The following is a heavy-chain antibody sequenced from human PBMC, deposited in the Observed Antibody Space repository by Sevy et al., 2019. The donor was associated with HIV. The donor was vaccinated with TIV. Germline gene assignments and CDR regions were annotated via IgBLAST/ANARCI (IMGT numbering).Heavy chain of an antibody. D-gene: IGHD6-13*01. V-gene: IGHV1-18*01. CDR2: ISVNNGNR. J-gene: IGHJ4*02. Sequence: ASVKVSCKASGYTFTTYAITWVRQAPGEGLEWMGWISVNNGNRNYAQKVQDRVTMTTDTSTNTAYMERRSLRSDDTAMYYCARVVMSSSWPCFDYWGQGTLVTVSS. CDR1: GYTFTTYA. CDR3: ARVVMSSSWPCFDY.